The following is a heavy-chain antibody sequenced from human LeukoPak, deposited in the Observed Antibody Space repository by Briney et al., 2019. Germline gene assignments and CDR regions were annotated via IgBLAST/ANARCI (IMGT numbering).Heavy chain of an antibody. V-gene: IGHV3-21*04. CDR3: AKDAWYYFDY. Sequence: GGSLRLSCAASGFTFSSYSMNWVRQAPGKGLEWVSSISSSSSYMYYADSVKGRFTISRDNAKNTLYLQMNSLRAEDTAVYYCAKDAWYYFDYWGQGTLVTVSS. J-gene: IGHJ4*02. CDR2: ISSSSSYM. D-gene: IGHD2-8*02. CDR1: GFTFSSYS.